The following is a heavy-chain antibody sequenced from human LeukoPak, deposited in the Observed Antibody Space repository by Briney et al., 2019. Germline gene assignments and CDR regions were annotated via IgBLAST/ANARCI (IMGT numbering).Heavy chain of an antibody. CDR1: GFTFSSYV. J-gene: IGHJ4*02. CDR3: AREGLGAAAGTFDY. V-gene: IGHV3-23*01. D-gene: IGHD6-13*01. CDR2: ISGSGDNT. Sequence: GGSLRLSCAASGFTFSSYVMSWVRQAPGKGLEWVSTISGSGDNTNYADSVKGRFTISRDTSKNTLSLQMNSLRAEDTAVYYCAREGLGAAAGTFDYWGQGTLVTVSS.